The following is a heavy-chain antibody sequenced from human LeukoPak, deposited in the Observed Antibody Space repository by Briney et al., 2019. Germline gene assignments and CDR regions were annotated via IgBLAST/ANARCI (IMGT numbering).Heavy chain of an antibody. Sequence: RASVKVSCKASGYTFTSYDINWVRQATGQGLEWMGWMNPNSGNTGYAQKFQGRVTMTRNTSISTAYMELSSLRSEDTAVYYCASSQYYYDSSGYSTAFDIWGQGTMVTVSS. V-gene: IGHV1-8*01. J-gene: IGHJ3*02. D-gene: IGHD3-22*01. CDR2: MNPNSGNT. CDR1: GYTFTSYD. CDR3: ASSQYYYDSSGYSTAFDI.